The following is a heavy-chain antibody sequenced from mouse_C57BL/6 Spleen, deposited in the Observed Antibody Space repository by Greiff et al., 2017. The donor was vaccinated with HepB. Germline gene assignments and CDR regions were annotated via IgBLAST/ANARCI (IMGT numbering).Heavy chain of an antibody. D-gene: IGHD1-1*01. CDR2: IDPETGGT. J-gene: IGHJ2*01. Sequence: VQRVESGAELVRPGASVTLSCKASGYTFTDYEMHWVKQTPVHGLEWIGAIDPETGGTAYNQKFKGKAILTADKSSSTAYMELRSLTSEDSAVYYCTRDRANYGSFYYFDYWGQGTTLTVSS. CDR3: TRDRANYGSFYYFDY. CDR1: GYTFTDYE. V-gene: IGHV1-15*01.